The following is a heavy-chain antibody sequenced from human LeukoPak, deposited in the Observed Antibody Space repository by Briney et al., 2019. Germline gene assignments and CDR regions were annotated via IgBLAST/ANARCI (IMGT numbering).Heavy chain of an antibody. V-gene: IGHV3-30*02. CDR2: IRYDGSNK. D-gene: IGHD6-19*01. CDR3: AKDPSSGWYPTPNYYFDY. J-gene: IGHJ4*02. CDR1: GFTFSSYG. Sequence: GGSLRLSCAASGFTFSSYGMHWVRQAPGKGLEWVAFIRYDGSNKYYADSVKGRFTISRDNSKNTLYLQMNSLRAEDTAVYYCAKDPSSGWYPTPNYYFDYWGQGTLVTVSS.